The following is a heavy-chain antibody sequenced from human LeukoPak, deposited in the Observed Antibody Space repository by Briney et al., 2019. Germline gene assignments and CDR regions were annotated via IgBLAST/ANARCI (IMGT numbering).Heavy chain of an antibody. CDR2: IYYRGNT. D-gene: IGHD1-1*01. CDR1: GGSISSGPYY. Sequence: PSETLSLTCTVSGGSISSGPYYWAWIRQPPGRGLEWIGSIYYRGNTYHNPSLKSRVTISVDPSKNQFSLSVISVTAADTAVYFCARPTTGPATQGYDSWGQGILVTVAS. J-gene: IGHJ4*02. CDR3: ARPTTGPATQGYDS. V-gene: IGHV4-39*01.